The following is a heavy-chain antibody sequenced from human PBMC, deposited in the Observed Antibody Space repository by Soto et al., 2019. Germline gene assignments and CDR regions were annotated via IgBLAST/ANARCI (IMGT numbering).Heavy chain of an antibody. Sequence: SGPTLVNPTQTLTLTGTFSGFSVSSGGMGVGWIRQPPGAALEWLALIYWNDDERYNPSLKTRLTITTDTSKNQVVLTMTNMDAVDTATYYCAQNNLWDENAGFYRSWGRGTLLTLSS. V-gene: IGHV2-5*01. CDR1: GFSVSSGGMG. CDR2: IYWNDDE. D-gene: IGHD3-9*01. J-gene: IGHJ1*01. CDR3: AQNNLWDENAGFYRS.